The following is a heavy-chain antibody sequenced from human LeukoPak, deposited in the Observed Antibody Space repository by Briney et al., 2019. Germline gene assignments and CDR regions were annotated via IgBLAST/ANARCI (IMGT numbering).Heavy chain of an antibody. D-gene: IGHD4-23*01. CDR1: GGSFSGYY. Sequence: SETLSLTCAVYGGSFSGYYWSWIRQPPGKGLEWIGEINHSGSTDYNPSLKSRVTISVDTSKNQFSLKLSSVTAADTAVYYCARIKPSDYGGNSGEDAFDIWGQGTMVTVSS. V-gene: IGHV4-34*01. CDR2: INHSGST. J-gene: IGHJ3*02. CDR3: ARIKPSDYGGNSGEDAFDI.